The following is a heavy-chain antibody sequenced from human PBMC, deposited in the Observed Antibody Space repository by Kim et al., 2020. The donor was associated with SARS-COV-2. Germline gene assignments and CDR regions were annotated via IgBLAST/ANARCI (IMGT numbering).Heavy chain of an antibody. J-gene: IGHJ4*02. Sequence: SVKVSCKASGDIFTGYAITWVRQAPGQGLEWMGGITLIFDITNYAEKFQGRVTITADKSTTTAYMELSGLRSEDTAVYYCARAPYYSDSSGKAYLDYWGQGTLVTVSS. CDR3: ARAPYYSDSSGKAYLDY. CDR2: ITLIFDIT. CDR1: GDIFTGYA. D-gene: IGHD3-22*01. V-gene: IGHV1-69*10.